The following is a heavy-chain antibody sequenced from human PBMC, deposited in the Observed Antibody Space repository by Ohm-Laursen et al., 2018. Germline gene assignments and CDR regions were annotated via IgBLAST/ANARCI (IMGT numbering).Heavy chain of an antibody. CDR2: ISSSGSFI. CDR3: ARDRGSSSYYGMDV. V-gene: IGHV3-11*01. CDR1: GFSFSDYF. Sequence: SLRLSCAASGFSFSDYFMSWIRQAPGKGLEWISFISSSGSFIYYADSVKGRFTVSRDNAKYSLYLQMNSLRAEDTALYYCARDRGSSSYYGMDVWGQGTTVTVSS. J-gene: IGHJ6*02. D-gene: IGHD6-13*01.